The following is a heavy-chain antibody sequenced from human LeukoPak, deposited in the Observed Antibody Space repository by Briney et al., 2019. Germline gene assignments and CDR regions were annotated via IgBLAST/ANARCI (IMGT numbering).Heavy chain of an antibody. CDR3: ASIAKGNWFDP. CDR1: GGTFSSYA. J-gene: IGHJ5*02. CDR2: IIPILGIA. V-gene: IGHV1-69*04. D-gene: IGHD4/OR15-4a*01. Sequence: WASVKVSFKASGGTFSSYAISWVRQAPGQGLEWMGRIIPILGIANYAQKFQGRVTITADKSTSTAYMELSSLRSEDTAVYYCASIAKGNWFDPWGQGTLVTVSS.